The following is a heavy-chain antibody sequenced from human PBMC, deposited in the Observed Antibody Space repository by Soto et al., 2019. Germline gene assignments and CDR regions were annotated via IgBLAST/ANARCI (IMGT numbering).Heavy chain of an antibody. V-gene: IGHV3-7*01. CDR1: GFTLSTYW. D-gene: IGHD4-17*01. Sequence: EVQLVESGGGLVQPGGSLRLSCAAPGFTLSTYWMSWVRQAPGKGLEWVANIKQDGGDKYYVDSVKGRFTISRDNAKNSLYLQMNSLRAEDTAVYYCARRNYGPFDYWGQGTLVTVSS. CDR2: IKQDGGDK. J-gene: IGHJ4*02. CDR3: ARRNYGPFDY.